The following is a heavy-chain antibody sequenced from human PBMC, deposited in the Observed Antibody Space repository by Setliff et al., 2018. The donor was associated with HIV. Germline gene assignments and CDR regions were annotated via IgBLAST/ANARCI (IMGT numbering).Heavy chain of an antibody. CDR1: GFTFNNHA. CDR2: ISGSGSRP. D-gene: IGHD3-10*01. Sequence: GGSLRLSCAASGFTFNNHAINWVRQPLGTGLQWVSGISGSGSRPFYADSVKGRFTISRDNAYNSLYLHMNYLNVEDTAFYYCARELYGSGDLWGQGTLVTVSS. CDR3: ARELYGSGDL. V-gene: IGHV3-23*01. J-gene: IGHJ5*02.